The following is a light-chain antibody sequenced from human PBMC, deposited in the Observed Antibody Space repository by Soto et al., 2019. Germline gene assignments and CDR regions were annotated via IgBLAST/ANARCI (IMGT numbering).Light chain of an antibody. CDR2: AAS. J-gene: IGKJ1*01. Sequence: IQLTQSQSSLSASVGDRVTITCRGSQSISSYLNWYQQKPGKAPKLLIYAASSLPSGVPSRFSGSGSGTEFTLTISSLQSEDFAVYYCQQYNNWPPWTFGQGTKVDIK. CDR3: QQYNNWPPWT. V-gene: IGKV1-39*01. CDR1: QSISSY.